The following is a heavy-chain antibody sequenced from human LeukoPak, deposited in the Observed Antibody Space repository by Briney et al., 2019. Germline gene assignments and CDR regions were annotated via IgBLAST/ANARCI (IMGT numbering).Heavy chain of an antibody. D-gene: IGHD2-2*02. J-gene: IGHJ4*02. CDR2: IYYSGST. V-gene: IGHV4-59*01. CDR1: GGSISSYY. Sequence: SETLSLTCTVSGGSISSYYWSWIRQPPRKGLEWIGYIYYSGSTNYNPSLKSRVTISVDTSKNQLSLKLSSVTAADTAVYYCARGKGNVVVPAAIQFDYWGQGTLVTVSS. CDR3: ARGKGNVVVPAAIQFDY.